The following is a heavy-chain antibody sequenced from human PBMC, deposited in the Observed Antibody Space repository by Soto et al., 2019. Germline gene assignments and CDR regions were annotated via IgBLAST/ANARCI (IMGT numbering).Heavy chain of an antibody. Sequence: SETLSLTCTVSGGSISSYYRSWIRQPPGKGLEWIGYIYYSGSTNYNPSLKSRVTISVDTSKNQFSLKLSPVTAADTAVYYCAGVARHTHYYYMAFWGKGTT. CDR2: IYYSGST. J-gene: IGHJ6*03. V-gene: IGHV4-59*01. CDR1: GGSISSYY. CDR3: AGVARHTHYYYMAF.